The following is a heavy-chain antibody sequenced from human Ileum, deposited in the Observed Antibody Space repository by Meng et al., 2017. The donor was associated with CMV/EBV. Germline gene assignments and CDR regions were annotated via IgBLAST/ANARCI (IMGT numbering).Heavy chain of an antibody. J-gene: IGHJ4*02. D-gene: IGHD5-18*01. CDR1: GYNFIGYY. CDR2: INPDNGGT. CDR3: AKYRYGLGFDY. Sequence: QVDLVKSGAEVKKPGASVRVSCKASGYNFIGYYMQWVRQAPGQGLEWMGWINPDNGGTNYAQKFQGRVTMTRDTSITTAYMELSRLRSDDTAIYYCAKYRYGLGFDYWGQGTLVTVSS. V-gene: IGHV1-2*02.